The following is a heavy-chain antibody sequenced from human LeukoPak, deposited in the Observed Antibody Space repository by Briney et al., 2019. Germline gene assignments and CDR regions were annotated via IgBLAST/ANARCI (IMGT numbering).Heavy chain of an antibody. V-gene: IGHV4-31*03. J-gene: IGHJ3*02. Sequence: SETLSLTCTVSGGSISSGGYYWSWIRQHPGKGLEWIGYIYYSGSTYYNPSLKSRVTISVDTSKNQFPLKLSSVTAADTAVYYCARAYPIDYGGNSGLNAFDIWGQGTMVTVSS. CDR1: GGSISSGGYY. CDR2: IYYSGST. D-gene: IGHD4-23*01. CDR3: ARAYPIDYGGNSGLNAFDI.